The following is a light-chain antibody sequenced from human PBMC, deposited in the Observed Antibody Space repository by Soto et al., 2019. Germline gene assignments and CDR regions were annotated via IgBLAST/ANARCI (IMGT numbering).Light chain of an antibody. CDR1: QSSSTW. J-gene: IGKJ2*01. CDR3: QQYNSYPYT. V-gene: IGKV1-5*01. CDR2: DAS. Sequence: DIQMTQSPSTVSASVGYAVTITCRASQSSSTWLAWYQQKPGKAPNLLIYDASTLECGGPSGFSGSGSGTEFTLTISSLQPDDSATYYCQQYNSYPYTFCQGTKLEIK.